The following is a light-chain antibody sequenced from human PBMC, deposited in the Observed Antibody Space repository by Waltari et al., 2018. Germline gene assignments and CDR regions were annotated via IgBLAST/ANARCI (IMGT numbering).Light chain of an antibody. J-gene: IGLJ2*01. CDR2: INSDGSH. V-gene: IGLV4-69*01. CDR1: SGHTYSA. CDR3: QTWDTGINWI. Sequence: QPVLTQSPSASASLGSPVNLTCTLRSGHTYSATACHQHVPDKATRYLMKINSDGSHTKGHGIPDRFSGSSSGAERYLFISSLQSEDEADYYCQTWDTGINWIFGGGTKLTVL.